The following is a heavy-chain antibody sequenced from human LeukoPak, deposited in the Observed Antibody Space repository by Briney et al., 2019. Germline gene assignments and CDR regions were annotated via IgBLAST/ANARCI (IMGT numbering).Heavy chain of an antibody. CDR2: ISSGSSSI. D-gene: IGHD3-9*01. V-gene: IGHV3-48*02. Sequence: GGSLRLSCAASGFTFSSCSMNWVRQAPGKGLEWVSYISSGSSSIYYADSVKGRFAISRDNAENSLYLQMNSLRDEDTAVYYCARGRATGRSGGDYWGQGTLVTVSS. J-gene: IGHJ4*02. CDR3: ARGRATGRSGGDY. CDR1: GFTFSSCS.